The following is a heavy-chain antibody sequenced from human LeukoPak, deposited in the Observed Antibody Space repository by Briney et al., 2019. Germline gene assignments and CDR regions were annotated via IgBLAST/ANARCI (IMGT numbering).Heavy chain of an antibody. CDR2: INLNSGGT. CDR1: GYTFTGYY. V-gene: IGHV1-2*02. J-gene: IGHJ4*02. D-gene: IGHD5-12*01. Sequence: ASVKVSCKASGYTFTGYYMHWVRQAPGQGLERMGWINLNSGGTNYAQKFQGSVTMTRDTSISTAYMELSRLRSDDTAVYYCARDGSGYDYSAYWGQGTLVTVSS. CDR3: ARDGSGYDYSAY.